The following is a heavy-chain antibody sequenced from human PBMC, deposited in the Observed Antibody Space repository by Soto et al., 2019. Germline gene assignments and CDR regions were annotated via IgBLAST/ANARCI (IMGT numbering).Heavy chain of an antibody. CDR3: ARDRGSYGDYYYGMDV. CDR1: GFTFSSYG. J-gene: IGHJ6*02. D-gene: IGHD5-18*01. CDR2: IWYDGSNK. V-gene: IGHV3-33*01. Sequence: GGSLRLSCAASGFTFSSYGMHWVRQAPGKGLEWVAVIWYDGSNKYYADSVKGRFTISRDNSKNTLYLQMNSLRAEDTAVYYCARDRGSYGDYYYGMDVWGQGTTVTVSS.